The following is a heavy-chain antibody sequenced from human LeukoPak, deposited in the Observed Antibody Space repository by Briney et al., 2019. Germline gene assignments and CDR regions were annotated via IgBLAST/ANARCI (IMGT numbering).Heavy chain of an antibody. CDR2: IIPIFGTA. Sequence: SVKVSCKASGGTFSSYAISWVRQAPGQGLEWMGGIIPIFGTANYAQKFQGRVTITADESTSTAYMELSSLRSEDTVVYYCAREAGWNTYYYGTDVWGKGTTVTVSS. CDR3: AREAGWNTYYYGTDV. D-gene: IGHD1/OR15-1a*01. V-gene: IGHV1-69*13. J-gene: IGHJ6*04. CDR1: GGTFSSYA.